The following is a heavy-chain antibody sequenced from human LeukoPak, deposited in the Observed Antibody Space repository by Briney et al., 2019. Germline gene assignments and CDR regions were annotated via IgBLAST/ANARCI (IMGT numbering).Heavy chain of an antibody. CDR3: AGMVRGAPPGYYFDY. D-gene: IGHD3-10*01. CDR2: ISSSSSTI. V-gene: IGHV3-48*04. J-gene: IGHJ4*02. Sequence: GGSLRLSCAASGFTFSSYSMNWVRQAPGKGLEWVSYISSSSSTIYYADSVKGRFTISRDNAKNSLYLQMNSLRAEDTAVYYCAGMVRGAPPGYYFDYWGQGTLVTVSS. CDR1: GFTFSSYS.